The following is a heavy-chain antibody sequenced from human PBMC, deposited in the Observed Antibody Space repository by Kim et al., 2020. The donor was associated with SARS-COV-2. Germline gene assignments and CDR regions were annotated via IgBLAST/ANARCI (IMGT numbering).Heavy chain of an antibody. V-gene: IGHV3-30*04. CDR2: ISYDGSNK. Sequence: GGSLRLSCAASGFTFSSYAMHWVRQAPGKGLEWVAVISYDGSNKYYADSVKGRFTISRDNSKNTLYLQMNSLRAEDTAVYYCARNLPGVLWFGELIQWG. CDR1: GFTFSSYA. J-gene: IGHJ1*01. D-gene: IGHD3-10*01. CDR3: ARNLPGVLWFGELIQ.